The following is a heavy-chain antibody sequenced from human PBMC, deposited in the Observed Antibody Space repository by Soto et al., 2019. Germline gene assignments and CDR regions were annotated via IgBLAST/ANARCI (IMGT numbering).Heavy chain of an antibody. D-gene: IGHD2-21*02. V-gene: IGHV4-30-4*01. J-gene: IGHJ5*02. Sequence: SETLSLTCTVSGCSISSGDYYWSWIRQPPGKGLEWIGYIYYSGSTYYNPSLKSRVTISVDTSKNQFSLKLSSVTAADTAVYYCARAMVVTQNWFDPWGQGTLVTVSS. CDR3: ARAMVVTQNWFDP. CDR2: IYYSGST. CDR1: GCSISSGDYY.